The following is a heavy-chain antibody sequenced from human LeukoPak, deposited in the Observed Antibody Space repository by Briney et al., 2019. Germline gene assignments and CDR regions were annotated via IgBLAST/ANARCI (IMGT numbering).Heavy chain of an antibody. CDR2: ITAYNVKT. CDR3: ARDRDCSARLYYYYYYMDV. D-gene: IGHD2-15*01. V-gene: IGHV1-18*01. J-gene: IGHJ6*03. Sequence: GASEKVSCKAYGYTFTSYGISWVRQAPGQGLERGGWITAYNVKTKDAQKLHGRVTMTTDTSTSTAYMELRSLRSDDTAVYYWARDRDCSARLYYYYYYMDVWGKGTTVTVS. CDR1: GYTFTSYG.